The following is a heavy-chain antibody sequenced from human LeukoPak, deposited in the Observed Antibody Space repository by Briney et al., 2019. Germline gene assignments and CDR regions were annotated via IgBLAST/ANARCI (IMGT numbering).Heavy chain of an antibody. D-gene: IGHD2-2*01. CDR3: ARVIGYCSSTSCFGYFDY. CDR2: IYYSGST. J-gene: IGHJ4*02. Sequence: SETLSLTCTVSGGSISSYYWSWIRQPPGKGLEWVGYIYYSGSTNYNPSLKSRVTTSVDTSKNQLSLKLGSVTAAATAVYYCARVIGYCSSTSCFGYFDYWGQGTLVTVSS. V-gene: IGHV4-59*08. CDR1: GGSISSYY.